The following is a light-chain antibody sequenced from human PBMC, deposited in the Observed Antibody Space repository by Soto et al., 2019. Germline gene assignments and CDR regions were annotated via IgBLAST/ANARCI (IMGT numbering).Light chain of an antibody. CDR1: QSISSY. V-gene: IGKV1-39*01. CDR3: QQSYSTPRT. Sequence: DIQITQSQSSLSASVGDRVTITCRASQSISSYLNWYQQKPGKAPKLLIYAASSLQSGVPSRFSGSGSGTDFTLSIGSLQPEDFATYYCQQSYSTPRTFGQGTKVDIK. CDR2: AAS. J-gene: IGKJ1*01.